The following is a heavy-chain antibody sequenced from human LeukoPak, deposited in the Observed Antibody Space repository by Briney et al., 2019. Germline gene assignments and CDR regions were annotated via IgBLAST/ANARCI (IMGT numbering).Heavy chain of an antibody. CDR1: TFTLSNAW. J-gene: IGHJ4*02. V-gene: IGHV3-15*01. D-gene: IGHD4-17*01. CDR2: IKSKTDGGTT. Sequence: GQSMTPAWPAATFTLSNAWMSWVRQPPRNLIEWVGRIKSKTDGGTTDYAERVKGRFTISRDASKNTLCLQMNFLKTEDTALYYCAAGSVDYGDFSIDFWGQGTLGTASS. CDR3: AAGSVDYGDFSIDF.